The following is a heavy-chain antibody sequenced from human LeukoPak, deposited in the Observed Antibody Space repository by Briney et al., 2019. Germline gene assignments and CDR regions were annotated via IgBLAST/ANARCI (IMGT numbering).Heavy chain of an antibody. J-gene: IGHJ5*02. CDR1: GGSFSGYY. CDR2: INHSGST. V-gene: IGHV4-34*01. Sequence: KSSETLSLTCAAYGGSFSGYYWSWIRQPPGKGLEWIGEINHSGSTNYNPSLKSRVTLSVDRSKNQFSLKLSSVTAADTAVYYCARGSPFDPWGQGTLVTVSS. CDR3: ARGSPFDP.